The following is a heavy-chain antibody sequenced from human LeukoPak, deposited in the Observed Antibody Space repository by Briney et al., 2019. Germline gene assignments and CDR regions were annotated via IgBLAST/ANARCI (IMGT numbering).Heavy chain of an antibody. V-gene: IGHV3-53*01. CDR1: RFTVRGNY. CDR3: ASGEWPQDY. CDR2: IYAGGNT. D-gene: IGHD3-10*01. Sequence: PGGSLRLSCAASRFTVRGNYMTWVRQAPGRGLEWVSLIYAGGNTHYPDAVKGRFSISRDSSRNTLYLQMNSLRAEDTAVYYCASGEWPQDYWGQGTLVTVSS. J-gene: IGHJ4*02.